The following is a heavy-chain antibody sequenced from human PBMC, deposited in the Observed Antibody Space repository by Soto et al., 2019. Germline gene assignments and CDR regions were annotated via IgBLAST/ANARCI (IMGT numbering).Heavy chain of an antibody. J-gene: IGHJ4*02. Sequence: QVQLEQSGAEVKTLGSSVKVSCKASGDTFYKYGISWVRQAPGQGLEWMGGIIPIFGTANYAPQFQDRVTITADEATSTAYMELTSLKSDDTAVYFCARGARFLEWLSFDHWGQGTLVTVSS. CDR2: IIPIFGTA. D-gene: IGHD3-3*01. CDR1: GDTFYKYG. V-gene: IGHV1-69*12. CDR3: ARGARFLEWLSFDH.